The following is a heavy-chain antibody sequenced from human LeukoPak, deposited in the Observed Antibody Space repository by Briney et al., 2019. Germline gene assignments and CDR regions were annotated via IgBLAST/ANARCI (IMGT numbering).Heavy chain of an antibody. V-gene: IGHV3-15*01. J-gene: IGHJ5*02. CDR1: GFTFSNAW. Sequence: GGSLRLSCAASGFTFSNAWMSWVRQAPGKGLEWVGRIKIKTDGGTTDYAAPVKGRFTISRDDSKNTLYLQMNSLKTEDTAVYYCTTRGGYNYWSWGQGTLVTVSS. CDR3: TTRGGYNYWS. D-gene: IGHD5-24*01. CDR2: IKIKTDGGTT.